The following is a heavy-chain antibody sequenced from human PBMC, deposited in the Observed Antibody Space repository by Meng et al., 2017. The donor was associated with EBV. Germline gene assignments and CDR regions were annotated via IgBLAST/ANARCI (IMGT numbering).Heavy chain of an antibody. CDR3: ARDRTSNRFDY. Sequence: GPVEGSGGGLVKPGESLRLSCAASGFTLRSYSMNWVRLAPGKGLEWVSSISSNSIDIYYADLVKGRFTISRDNAKNSLFLQMNSLRAEDTAVYYCARDRTSNRFDYWGQGTLVTVSS. J-gene: IGHJ4*02. D-gene: IGHD2-8*01. CDR2: ISSNSIDI. V-gene: IGHV3-21*01. CDR1: GFTLRSYS.